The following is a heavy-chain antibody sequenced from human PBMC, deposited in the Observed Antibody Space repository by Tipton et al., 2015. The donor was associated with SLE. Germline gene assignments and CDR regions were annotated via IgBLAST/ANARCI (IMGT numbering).Heavy chain of an antibody. CDR2: IYSGGST. CDR1: GFTVSSNY. CDR3: ARDREYSSGWYYFDY. J-gene: IGHJ4*02. V-gene: IGHV3-53*05. D-gene: IGHD6-19*01. Sequence: SLRLSCAASGFTVSSNYMSWVRQAPGKGLEWVSVIYSGGSTYYADSVKGRFTISRDNSKNTLYLQMNSLRAEDTAVYYCARDREYSSGWYYFDYWGQGTLATVSS.